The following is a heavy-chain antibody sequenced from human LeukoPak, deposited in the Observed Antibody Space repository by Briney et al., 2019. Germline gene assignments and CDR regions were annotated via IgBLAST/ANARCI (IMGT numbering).Heavy chain of an antibody. D-gene: IGHD1-26*01. CDR3: ARGRVGATIFDY. CDR1: VGSLSSGGYY. CDR2: IYHSGST. V-gene: IGHV4-30-2*01. Sequence: PSETLSLTCTVSVGSLSSGGYYWSWIRQPPGRGLEWIGYIYHSGSTYYNPSLKSRVTISVDRSKNQFSLKLSSVTAADTAVYYCARGRVGATIFDYWGQGTLVTVSS. J-gene: IGHJ4*02.